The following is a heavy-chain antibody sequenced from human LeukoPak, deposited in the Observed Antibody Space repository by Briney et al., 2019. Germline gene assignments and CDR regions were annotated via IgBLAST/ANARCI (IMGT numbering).Heavy chain of an antibody. CDR1: GVTFRTYG. V-gene: IGHV3-30*18. Sequence: GRSLRLSCAASGVTFRTYGVHWVRQAPGKGLEWVAAISYHGGNTYYADSVKGRFTISRDNSKKTLYLQMNSLRAEDTAVYYCAKDWIQVRPSSFGVPDCWGQGTLVTVSS. CDR3: AKDWIQVRPSSFGVPDC. J-gene: IGHJ4*02. D-gene: IGHD5-18*01. CDR2: ISYHGGNT.